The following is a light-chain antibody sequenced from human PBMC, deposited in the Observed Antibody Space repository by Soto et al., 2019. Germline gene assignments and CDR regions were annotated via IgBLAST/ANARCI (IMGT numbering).Light chain of an antibody. CDR3: QHYNNWIPWK. Sequence: QWPANLSMTPGERATLYCWASQSVSSNLAWYQQKPGQAPRLLIYGASTRVTGVPARFSGSGSGTEFILIISSLQSEDFAVYYCQHYNNWIPWKFGQGT. CDR2: GAS. J-gene: IGKJ1*01. CDR1: QSVSSN. V-gene: IGKV3-15*01.